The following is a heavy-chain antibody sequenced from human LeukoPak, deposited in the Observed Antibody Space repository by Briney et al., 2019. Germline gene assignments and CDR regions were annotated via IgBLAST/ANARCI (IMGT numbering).Heavy chain of an antibody. D-gene: IGHD4-17*01. CDR2: IKQDGSEK. CDR3: ARGHTAVTRHFDF. V-gene: IGHV3-7*01. CDR1: GFTFSNYW. J-gene: IGHJ4*02. Sequence: GGSLRLSCAVSGFTFSNYWMSWVRQAPGKGLEWVANIKQDGSEKYYVDSVKGRFTISRDNAKNSRYLQMNSLRVEDTAVYYCARGHTAVTRHFDFWGQGTLVTVSS.